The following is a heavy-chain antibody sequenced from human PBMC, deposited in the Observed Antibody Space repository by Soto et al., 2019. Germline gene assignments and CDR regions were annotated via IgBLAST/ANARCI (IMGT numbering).Heavy chain of an antibody. CDR2: IIPIFGTA. D-gene: IGHD3-3*01. V-gene: IGHV1-69*01. CDR3: ARRWRRRHYDFWSGYYTKSHYYYGMDV. CDR1: GGTFSSYA. Sequence: QVQLVQSGAEVKKPGSSVKVSCKASGGTFSSYAISWVRQAPGQGLEWMGGIIPIFGTANYAQKFQGRVTITADESTSTAYMELSSLRSEDTAVYYCARRWRRRHYDFWSGYYTKSHYYYGMDVWGQGTTVTVSS. J-gene: IGHJ6*02.